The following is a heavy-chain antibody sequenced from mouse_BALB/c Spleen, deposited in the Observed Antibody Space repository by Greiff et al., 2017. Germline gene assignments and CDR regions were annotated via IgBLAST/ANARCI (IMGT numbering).Heavy chain of an antibody. CDR2: IDPSDSYT. CDR3: TRSRTGTSYFDY. V-gene: IGHV1S127*01. Sequence: QVQLQQPGAELVKPGASVKMSCKASGSTFTSYWMHWVKQRPGQGLEWIGVIDPSDSYTSYNQKFKGKATLTVDTSSSTAYMQLSSLTSEDSAVYYCTRSRTGTSYFDYWGQGTTLTVSS. CDR1: GSTFTSYW. D-gene: IGHD4-1*01. J-gene: IGHJ2*01.